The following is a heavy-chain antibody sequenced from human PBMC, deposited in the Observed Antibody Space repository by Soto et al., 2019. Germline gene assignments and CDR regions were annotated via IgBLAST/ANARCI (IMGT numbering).Heavy chain of an antibody. D-gene: IGHD2-2*01. V-gene: IGHV3-48*01. Sequence: GGSLRLSCAASGFTFRSNSMNWVRQAQGKRLEWVSYISSSSTIYYADSVKGRFTISRDNAKNSLYLQMNSLRAEDTAVYYCARELYCSSTSCYDDYMDVWGKGTTVTVSS. CDR1: GFTFRSNS. CDR2: ISSSSTI. J-gene: IGHJ6*03. CDR3: ARELYCSSTSCYDDYMDV.